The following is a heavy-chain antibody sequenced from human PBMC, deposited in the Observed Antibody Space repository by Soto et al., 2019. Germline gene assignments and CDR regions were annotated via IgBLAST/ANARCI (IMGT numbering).Heavy chain of an antibody. CDR2: FSLSGTT. CDR3: ARIVVPAADYGMDV. D-gene: IGHD2-2*01. J-gene: IGHJ6*02. V-gene: IGHV4-4*07. Sequence: KPSETLSLTCTVSGASITGSSYWSWIRQPAGKGLEWIGRFSLSGTTNYNPSLRSRVTMSADVSKNQFSLKLSSVTAADTAVYYCARIVVPAADYGMDVWGQGTTVTVSS. CDR1: GASITGSSY.